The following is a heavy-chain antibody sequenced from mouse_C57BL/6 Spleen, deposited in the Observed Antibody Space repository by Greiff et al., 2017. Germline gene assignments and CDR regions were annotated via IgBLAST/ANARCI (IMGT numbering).Heavy chain of an antibody. D-gene: IGHD2-1*01. Sequence: VQLQQSGAELVKPGASVKISCKASGYAFSSYWMNWVKQRPGKGLEWIGQIYPGDGDTNYNGKFKGKATLTADKSSSTAYMQLSSLTSEDSAVYFCARVYGNYWYFDVWGTGTTGTVSS. V-gene: IGHV1-80*01. J-gene: IGHJ1*03. CDR3: ARVYGNYWYFDV. CDR2: IYPGDGDT. CDR1: GYAFSSYW.